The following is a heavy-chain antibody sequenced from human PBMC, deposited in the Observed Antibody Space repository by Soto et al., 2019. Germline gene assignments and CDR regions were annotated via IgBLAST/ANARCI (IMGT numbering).Heavy chain of an antibody. V-gene: IGHV1-69*12. CDR1: GGTFSSYA. CDR3: ASGGWKGRSMDV. CDR2: IIPIFGTA. D-gene: IGHD1-1*01. Sequence: QVQLVQSGAEVKKPGSSVKVSCKASGGTFSSYAISWVRQAPGQGLEWMGGIIPIFGTADYAQKFQGRVTIHADESRSTAYMEMSSLRSEDTAVYYCASGGWKGRSMDVWGQGTTVTVSS. J-gene: IGHJ6*02.